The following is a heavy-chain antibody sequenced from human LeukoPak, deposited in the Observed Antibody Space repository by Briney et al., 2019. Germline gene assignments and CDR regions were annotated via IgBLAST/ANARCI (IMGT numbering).Heavy chain of an antibody. J-gene: IGHJ6*02. V-gene: IGHV3-48*01. CDR2: ISSTSGAV. D-gene: IGHD5-12*01. Sequence: GGSLRLSCAASGFSFSRFGMNWVRQAPGKGLEWISHISSTSGAVYYADSVKGRFTISRDNSKNTLYLQMNSLRAEDTAVYYCARELVAGDQYGMDVWGQGTTVTVSS. CDR1: GFSFSRFG. CDR3: ARELVAGDQYGMDV.